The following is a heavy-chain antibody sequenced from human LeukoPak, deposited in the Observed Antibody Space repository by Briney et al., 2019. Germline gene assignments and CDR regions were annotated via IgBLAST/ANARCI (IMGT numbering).Heavy chain of an antibody. CDR3: AKPPWGVTTSDPFFDY. CDR2: ISSSGGST. Sequence: PGGSLRLSCAASGFTFSSYAMSWVRQAPGKGLEWVSGISSSGGSTYYTESVKGRFTISRDNSKNTLYLQMNSLRAEDTAVYYCAKPPWGVTTSDPFFDYWGQGTLVTVSS. D-gene: IGHD4-17*01. J-gene: IGHJ4*02. V-gene: IGHV3-23*01. CDR1: GFTFSSYA.